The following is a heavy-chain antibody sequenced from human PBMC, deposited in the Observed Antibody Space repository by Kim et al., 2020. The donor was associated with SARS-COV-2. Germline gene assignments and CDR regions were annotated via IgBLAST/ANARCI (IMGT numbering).Heavy chain of an antibody. J-gene: IGHJ4*02. CDR2: IYYSGST. V-gene: IGHV4-61*01. CDR3: ARAGAVAALDY. Sequence: SETLSLTCTVSGGSVSSGSYYWSWIRQPPGKGLEWIGYIYYSGSTNYNPSLKSRVTISVDTSKNQFSLKLSSVTAADTAVYYCARAGAVAALDYWGQGTLVTVSS. CDR1: GGSVSSGSYY. D-gene: IGHD6-19*01.